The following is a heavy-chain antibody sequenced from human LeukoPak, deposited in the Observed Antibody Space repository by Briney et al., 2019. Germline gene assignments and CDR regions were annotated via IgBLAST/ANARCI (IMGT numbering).Heavy chain of an antibody. CDR2: FSGSGGTT. CDR3: ANGNRCTSPNCLGYYYFYMDV. D-gene: IGHD2-8*01. CDR1: GFTFSSYA. J-gene: IGHJ6*03. V-gene: IGHV3-23*01. Sequence: PGGSLRLSCAASGFTFSSYAMNWVRQAPGRGLEWVSGFSGSGGTTYYADSVKGRFTISRDNSKNTSYLQMNSLRDEDTAVYYCANGNRCTSPNCLGYYYFYMDVWGKGTAVTVSS.